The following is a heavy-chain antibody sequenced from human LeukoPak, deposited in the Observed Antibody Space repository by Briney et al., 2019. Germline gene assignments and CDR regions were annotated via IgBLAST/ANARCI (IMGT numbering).Heavy chain of an antibody. D-gene: IGHD6-13*01. V-gene: IGHV3-23*01. J-gene: IGHJ4*02. Sequence: GGSLRLSCAASGFTFNNYGMSWVRQAPGRGLEWVSAISRDGGDTFYADSVKGRFTISRDNSKNTVYLQMNSLRAEDTAVYYCAKGTYLIGAAGTMDYWGQGTLVTVSS. CDR1: GFTFNNYG. CDR2: ISRDGGDT. CDR3: AKGTYLIGAAGTMDY.